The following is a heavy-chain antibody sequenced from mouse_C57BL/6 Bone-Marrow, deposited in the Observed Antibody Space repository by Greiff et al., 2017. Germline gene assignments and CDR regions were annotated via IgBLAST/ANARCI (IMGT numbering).Heavy chain of an antibody. V-gene: IGHV1-69*01. CDR3: AACYGDDMDY. J-gene: IGHJ2*01. CDR1: GYTFTSYW. D-gene: IGHD2-9*01. CDR2: IDPYDSYT. Sequence: QVQLQQSGAELVKPGASVKLSCKASGYTFTSYWMHWVKQRPGQGLEWIGEIDPYDSYTNYNQKFKGKSTLTVDKSSSTAYMQLSSLTSEDSAVYYCAACYGDDMDYWGQGTTLTVSS.